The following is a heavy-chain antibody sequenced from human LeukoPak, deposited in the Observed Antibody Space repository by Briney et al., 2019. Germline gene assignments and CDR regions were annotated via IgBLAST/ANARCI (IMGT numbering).Heavy chain of an antibody. CDR2: IYYSGST. Sequence: SETLSLTCTVSGGSISSSSYYWSWIRQPPGKGLEWIGSIYYSGSTYYNPSLKSRVTISVDTSKNQFSLKLSSVTAADTAVYYCARHERGLYYYDSSGPLYYFDYWGQGTLVTVSS. CDR1: GGSISSSSYY. J-gene: IGHJ4*02. CDR3: ARHERGLYYYDSSGPLYYFDY. D-gene: IGHD3-22*01. V-gene: IGHV4-39*01.